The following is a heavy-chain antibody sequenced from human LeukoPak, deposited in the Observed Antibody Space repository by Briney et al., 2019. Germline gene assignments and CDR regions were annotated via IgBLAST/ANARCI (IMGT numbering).Heavy chain of an antibody. J-gene: IGHJ1*01. CDR3: ARGPPTTALTYFQH. Sequence: SETLSLTCTVSGYSISSGYYWGWIRQPPGKGLEWIGYIYYSGSTNYNPSLKSRVTISVDTSKNQFSLKLSSVTAADTAVYYCARGPPTTALTYFQHWGQGTLVTVSS. CDR1: GYSISSGYY. CDR2: IYYSGST. V-gene: IGHV4-61*05. D-gene: IGHD1-26*01.